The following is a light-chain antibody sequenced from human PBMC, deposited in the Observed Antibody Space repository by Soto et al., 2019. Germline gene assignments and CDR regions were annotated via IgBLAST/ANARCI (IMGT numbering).Light chain of an antibody. CDR3: QQYNSYPGT. V-gene: IGKV3-15*01. J-gene: IGKJ1*01. CDR1: QSISSS. CDR2: GAS. Sequence: EIVLTQSPATLSVSPGERATLSCRASQSISSSLAWYQQKPGRAPRRLLYGASTRATDIPARFSGSGAGREFTPTISSLQPDDFATYYCQQYNSYPGTFGQGTKVDIK.